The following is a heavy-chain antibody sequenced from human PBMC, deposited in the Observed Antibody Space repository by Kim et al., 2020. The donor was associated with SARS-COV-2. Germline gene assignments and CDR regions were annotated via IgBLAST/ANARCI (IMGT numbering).Heavy chain of an antibody. D-gene: IGHD4-17*01. J-gene: IGHJ4*02. CDR3: ASVVDGDRDY. Sequence: SYIYYADSVKGRFTISRDNAKNSLYLQMNSLRAEDTAVYYCASVVDGDRDYWGQGTLVTVSS. V-gene: IGHV3-21*01. CDR2: SYI.